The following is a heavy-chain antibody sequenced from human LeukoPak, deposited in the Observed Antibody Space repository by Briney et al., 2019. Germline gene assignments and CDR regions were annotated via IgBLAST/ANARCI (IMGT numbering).Heavy chain of an antibody. V-gene: IGHV4-4*07. CDR3: ARHAISGYYYLYFDL. J-gene: IGHJ2*01. CDR2: IYLSGLSTSGST. CDR1: GASLNNYH. D-gene: IGHD3-22*01. Sequence: SETLSLTCTVAGASLNNYHWTWIRQPAGKGLEWIGRIYLSGLSTSGSTNYNPSLLSRVTMSLDTSKKQFSLKLSSVTAADTAVYYCARHAISGYYYLYFDLWGRGTLVTVSS.